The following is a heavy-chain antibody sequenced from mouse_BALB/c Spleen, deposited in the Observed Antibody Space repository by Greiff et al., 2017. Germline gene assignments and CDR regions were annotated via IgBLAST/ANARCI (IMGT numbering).Heavy chain of an antibody. D-gene: IGHD2-4*01. CDR3: AKYDCVWSWFAY. Sequence: EVQVVESGGGLVKPGGSLKLSCAASGFTFSDYYMYWVRPTPEKRLEWVATISDGGSYTYYPDSVMGRFTIYRDNAKNNLYLQMSNQKSEDRAMYYCAKYDCVWSWFAYWGKGTLVTESA. V-gene: IGHV5-4*02. CDR1: GFTFSDYY. J-gene: IGHJ3*01. CDR2: ISDGGSYT.